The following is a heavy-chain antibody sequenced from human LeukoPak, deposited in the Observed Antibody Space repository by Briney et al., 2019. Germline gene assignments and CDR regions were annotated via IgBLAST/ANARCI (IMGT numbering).Heavy chain of an antibody. J-gene: IGHJ3*02. D-gene: IGHD3-9*01. CDR2: ISVHNGNT. CDR1: GYTFTRYA. Sequence: ASVEVSCKASGYTFTRYAITWVRQAPGQGPEWMGRISVHNGNTNYAQKLQDRVSMTTDTSTTTAYMELRSLRSDDTAVYYCARGGYYDILTGHETVDAFDIWGQGTMVTVSP. V-gene: IGHV1-18*01. CDR3: ARGGYYDILTGHETVDAFDI.